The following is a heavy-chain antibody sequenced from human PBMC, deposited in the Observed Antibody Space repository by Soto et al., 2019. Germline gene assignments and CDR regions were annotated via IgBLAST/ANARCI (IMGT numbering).Heavy chain of an antibody. CDR1: GGTFSTYA. Sequence: QVQLVQSGAEVKKPESSVKVSCKAPGGTFSTYAISWVRQAPGQGLEWMGGIIPMFGTANYAQRFQDSVTMTADESKNNVNMELSSLRSEDTAVYSCTSGIQLWLRRISNGYSGCGQGTLVTVSS. CDR3: TSGIQLWLRRISNGYSG. J-gene: IGHJ4*02. V-gene: IGHV1-69*12. D-gene: IGHD5-18*01. CDR2: IIPMFGTA.